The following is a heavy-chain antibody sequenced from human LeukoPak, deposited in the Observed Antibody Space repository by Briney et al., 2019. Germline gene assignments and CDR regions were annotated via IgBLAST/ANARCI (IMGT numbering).Heavy chain of an antibody. CDR1: GGSFSGYY. CDR3: ARDVRGDDFRSGYYKD. Sequence: SETLSLTCAVYGGSFSGYYWSWIRQPPGKGLEWIGEINHSGSTNYNPSLKSRVTISVDTSKNQFSLKLSSVTAADTAVYYCARDVRGDDFRSGYYKDWGQGTLVTVSS. V-gene: IGHV4-34*01. D-gene: IGHD3-3*01. CDR2: INHSGST. J-gene: IGHJ4*02.